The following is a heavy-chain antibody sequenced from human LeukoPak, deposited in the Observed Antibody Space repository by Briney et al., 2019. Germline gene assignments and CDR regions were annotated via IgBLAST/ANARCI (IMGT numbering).Heavy chain of an antibody. CDR1: GGSISSYY. V-gene: IGHV4-59*01. Sequence: PSENLSLTCTVSGGSISSYYWNWIRQPPGKGLEWIGYIYYSGSTNYNPSLKSRVTISVDTSKNQFSLKLSSVTAADTAVYYCAGRLWRRDGYNLSAFDIWGQGTMVTVSS. CDR3: AGRLWRRDGYNLSAFDI. D-gene: IGHD5-24*01. J-gene: IGHJ3*02. CDR2: IYYSGST.